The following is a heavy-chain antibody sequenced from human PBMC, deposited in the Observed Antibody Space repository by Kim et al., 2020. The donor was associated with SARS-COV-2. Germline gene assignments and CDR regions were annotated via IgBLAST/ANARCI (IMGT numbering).Heavy chain of an antibody. CDR3: AKDRAWVWGSYREPSSAFDI. Sequence: GGSLRLSCAASGFTFGDYAMHWVRQAPGKGLEWVSGISWNSGSIGYADSVKGRFTISRDNAKNSLYLQMNSLRAEDTALYYCAKDRAWVWGSYREPSSAFDIWGQGTMVTVSS. J-gene: IGHJ3*02. CDR2: ISWNSGSI. V-gene: IGHV3-9*01. CDR1: GFTFGDYA. D-gene: IGHD3-16*02.